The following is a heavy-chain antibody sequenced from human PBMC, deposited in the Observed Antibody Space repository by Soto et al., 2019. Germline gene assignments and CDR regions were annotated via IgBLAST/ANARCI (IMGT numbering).Heavy chain of an antibody. V-gene: IGHV3-11*01. CDR2: IHSSGTTL. Sequence: GVSLRLSCVASGFTFSDYYMSWVRQAPGKGLEWVSYIHSSGTTLYYADSVKGRFTISRDNAKNSLYLQMNSMRAEDTAAYYCARDPDTSSQIDYWGQGTLVTVSS. CDR3: ARDPDTSSQIDY. CDR1: GFTFSDYY. J-gene: IGHJ4*02.